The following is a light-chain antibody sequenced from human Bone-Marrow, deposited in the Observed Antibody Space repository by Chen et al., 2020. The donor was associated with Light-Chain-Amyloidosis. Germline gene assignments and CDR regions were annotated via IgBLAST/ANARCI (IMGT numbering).Light chain of an antibody. CDR1: SSDVGGDNH. J-gene: IGLJ1*01. CDR3: SSYTITNTLV. CDR2: EVT. V-gene: IGLV2-14*01. Sequence: QSALTQPASVSGSPVQSITISCTGTSSDVGGDNHVSWYQQHPDKSPKLMIYEVTIRPSWVPDRFSGSKSDNTASLTISGLQTEDEADYFCSSYTITNTLVFGSGTRVTVL.